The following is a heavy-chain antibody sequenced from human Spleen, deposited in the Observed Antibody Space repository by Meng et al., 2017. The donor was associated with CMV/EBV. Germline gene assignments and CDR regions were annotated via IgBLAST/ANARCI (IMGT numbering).Heavy chain of an antibody. CDR2: IAFSGAPI. J-gene: IGHJ4*02. V-gene: IGHV3-48*03. CDR1: GFTFSSYA. CDR3: ARDLILDY. Sequence: GESLKISCAASGFTFSSYAMSWVRQAPGKGLEWLAYIAFSGAPIYYADSVKGRFTISRDNAKNSLYLQMNSLRGEDTAVYYCARDLILDYWGQGTLVTVSS.